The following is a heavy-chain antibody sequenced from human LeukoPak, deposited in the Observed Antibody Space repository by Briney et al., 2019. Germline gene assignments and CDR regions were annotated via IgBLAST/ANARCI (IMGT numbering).Heavy chain of an antibody. CDR3: ARGEQWLTPLFDY. J-gene: IGHJ4*02. Sequence: GGSLRLSPPPPPPPPPTNYITWVRQAPGQGLEWVSVIYSGGSTYYADSVKGRFTISRDNSKNTLYLQMNSLRAEDMAVYYCARGEQWLTPLFDYWGQGTLVTVSS. V-gene: IGHV3-53*01. CDR1: PPPPPTNY. CDR2: IYSGGST. D-gene: IGHD6-19*01.